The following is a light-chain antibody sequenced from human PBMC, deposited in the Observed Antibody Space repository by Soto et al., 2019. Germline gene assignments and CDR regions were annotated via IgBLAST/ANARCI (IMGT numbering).Light chain of an antibody. J-gene: IGKJ1*01. V-gene: IGKV1-5*01. CDR1: QNIGTS. CDR2: DVS. Sequence: DIQMTQSPSALSASVGDRVTLTCRASQNIGTSLAWYQQKPGRAPKVLIYDVSTLERGVPSRFSGSQFGSEFTLTISGLQPDDFATYYCQQYSNFATFGQGTNV. CDR3: QQYSNFAT.